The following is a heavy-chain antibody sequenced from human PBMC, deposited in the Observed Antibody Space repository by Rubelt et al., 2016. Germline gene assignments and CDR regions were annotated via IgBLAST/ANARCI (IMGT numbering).Heavy chain of an antibody. CDR3: ARDRSYYDSGYAFDI. J-gene: IGHJ3*02. CDR1: GFTVSSNY. CDR2: IYSGGST. V-gene: IGHV3-66*01. D-gene: IGHD3-22*01. Sequence: VQLVESGGGVVQPGRSLRLSCAASGFTVSSNYMSWVRQAPGKGLEWVSVIYSGGSTYYADSVKGRFTISRDNSKNTLYLQMNSLRAEDTAVYYCARDRSYYDSGYAFDIWGQGTMVTVSS.